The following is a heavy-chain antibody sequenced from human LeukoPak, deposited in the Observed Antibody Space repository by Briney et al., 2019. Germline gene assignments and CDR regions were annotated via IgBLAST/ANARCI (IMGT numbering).Heavy chain of an antibody. V-gene: IGHV3-23*01. CDR3: AALPGIAAARAWFDP. Sequence: PGGSLRLSCAASGFTFSSYAMSWVRQAPGKGLEWVSAISGSGASTYYADSVKGRFTISRDNSKNMLYLQMNSLRAEDTAVYYCAALPGIAAARAWFDPWGQGTLVTVSS. J-gene: IGHJ5*02. CDR1: GFTFSSYA. CDR2: ISGSGAST. D-gene: IGHD6-13*01.